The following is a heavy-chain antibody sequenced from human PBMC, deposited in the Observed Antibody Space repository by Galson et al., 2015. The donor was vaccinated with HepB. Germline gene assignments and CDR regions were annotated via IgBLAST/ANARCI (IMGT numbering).Heavy chain of an antibody. CDR3: AREDSSGSYYNPYFDY. CDR1: GFTFSSYW. D-gene: IGHD3-10*01. V-gene: IGHV3-74*01. J-gene: IGHJ4*02. CDR2: INSDGSST. Sequence: SLRLSCAASGFTFSSYWMHWVRQAPGKGLVWVSRINSDGSSTSYADSVKGRFTISRDNAKNTLYLQMNSLRAEDTAVYYCAREDSSGSYYNPYFDYWGQGTLVTVSS.